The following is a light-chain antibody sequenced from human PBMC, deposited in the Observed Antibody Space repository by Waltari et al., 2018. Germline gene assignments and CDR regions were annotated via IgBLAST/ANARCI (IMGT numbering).Light chain of an antibody. Sequence: YVLTQASSVSVALEPSARITSRGDTLEYNNLDRYQQKPGQAHGLVIFYDSDRPSGIPERFSGSNSGNTATLTISRAEAGDEADYYCQVWDTSIDLSVFGTGTKVTVL. CDR2: YDS. CDR1: TLEYNN. V-gene: IGLV3-21*04. CDR3: QVWDTSIDLSV. J-gene: IGLJ1*01.